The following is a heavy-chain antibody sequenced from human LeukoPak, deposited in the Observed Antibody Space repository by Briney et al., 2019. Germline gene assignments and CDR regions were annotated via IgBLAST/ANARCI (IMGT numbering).Heavy chain of an antibody. CDR1: GFSLSTSGVG. D-gene: IGHD1-7*01. V-gene: IGHV2-5*01. CDR2: IHWNDDK. J-gene: IGHJ4*02. CDR3: ARSIRYNWNYHENFDY. Sequence: SGPTLVKPTQTLTLTCTFSGFSLSTSGVGVGWIRQPPGKALEWLALIHWNDDKRYSPSLKTRVTITKDTSKNQVVLTMTNMDPADTATYYCARSIRYNWNYHENFDYWGQGTLVTVSS.